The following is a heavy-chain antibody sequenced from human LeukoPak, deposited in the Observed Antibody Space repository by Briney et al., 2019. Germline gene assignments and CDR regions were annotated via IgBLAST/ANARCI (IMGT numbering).Heavy chain of an antibody. D-gene: IGHD3-3*01. CDR2: ISSSSSTI. V-gene: IGHV3-48*01. CDR3: ASVPFWSGTSEFDP. CDR1: GFTFSSYS. Sequence: GGSLRLSCAASGFTFSSYSMNWVRQAPGKGLEWVSYISSSSSTIYYADSVKGRFTISRDNAKNSLYLQMNSLRAEDTAVYYCASVPFWSGTSEFDPWGQGTLVTDSS. J-gene: IGHJ5*02.